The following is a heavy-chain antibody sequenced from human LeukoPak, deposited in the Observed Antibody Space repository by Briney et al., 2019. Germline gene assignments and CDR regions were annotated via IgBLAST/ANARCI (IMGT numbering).Heavy chain of an antibody. CDR3: ARDPGDSSGYYTVYFDY. Sequence: ASVKVSCKASGYTFTNYGISWVRQAPGQGLECMGWISAYNGNTNYAQRFQGRVTMTTDTSTSTAYMELRSLRSDDTAVYYCARDPGDSSGYYTVYFDYWGQGTLVTVSS. J-gene: IGHJ4*02. V-gene: IGHV1-18*01. D-gene: IGHD3-22*01. CDR2: ISAYNGNT. CDR1: GYTFTNYG.